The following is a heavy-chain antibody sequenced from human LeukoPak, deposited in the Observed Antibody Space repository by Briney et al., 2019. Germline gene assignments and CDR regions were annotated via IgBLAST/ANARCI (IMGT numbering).Heavy chain of an antibody. CDR2: IYYSGST. V-gene: IGHV4-39*01. D-gene: IGHD2-2*01. J-gene: IGHJ5*02. CDR3: GGYCSSTSCYGFEP. Sequence: SETLSLTCTVSGGSISSSSYYWGWIRQPPGKGLEWIGSIYYSGSTYYNPSLKSRVTISVATSKNQFSLKLSSVTAADTAVYYCGGYCSSTSCYGFEPWGQGTLVTASS. CDR1: GGSISSSSYY.